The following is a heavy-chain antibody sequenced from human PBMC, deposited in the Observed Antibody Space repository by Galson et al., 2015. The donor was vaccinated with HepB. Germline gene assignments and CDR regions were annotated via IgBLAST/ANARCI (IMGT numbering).Heavy chain of an antibody. CDR1: GFTFSGSA. J-gene: IGHJ4*02. D-gene: IGHD6-13*01. CDR3: LRLGDLSGCSSS. V-gene: IGHV3-73*01. Sequence: SLRLSCAASGFTFSGSAMHWVRQASGKGLEWVGHIKSKASNYATAYTASVKGRFTISRGDSKNTAYLQMNSLKTEDTAVYYCLRLGDLSGCSSSWGQGTLVTVSS. CDR2: IKSKASNYAT.